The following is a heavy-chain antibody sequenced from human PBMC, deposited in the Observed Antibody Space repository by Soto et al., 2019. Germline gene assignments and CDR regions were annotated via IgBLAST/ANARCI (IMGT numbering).Heavy chain of an antibody. D-gene: IGHD2-15*01. Sequence: PSETLSLTCAVSGYSISSGYYWGWIRQPPGKGLEWIGSIYHSGSTYYNPSLKSRVTISVDTSKNQSSLKLSSVTAADTAVYYCAIPPEYCSGATCYFPFCYWGQGTLVTVSS. CDR3: AIPPEYCSGATCYFPFCY. V-gene: IGHV4-38-2*01. J-gene: IGHJ4*02. CDR1: GYSISSGYY. CDR2: IYHSGST.